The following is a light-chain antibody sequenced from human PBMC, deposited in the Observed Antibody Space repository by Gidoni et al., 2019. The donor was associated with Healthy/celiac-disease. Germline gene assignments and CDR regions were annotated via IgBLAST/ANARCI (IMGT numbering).Light chain of an antibody. Sequence: EIVLTQSPATLSLSPGERATLYCRASQSVSSYLTWFQQKHGHAPSLLIYDASSRATGIPARFSGSWSGTDFTLTICSLEPEDFAVYYCQQRSDWPFTFGQXTRLEIK. CDR1: QSVSSY. J-gene: IGKJ5*01. CDR2: DAS. V-gene: IGKV3-11*01. CDR3: QQRSDWPFT.